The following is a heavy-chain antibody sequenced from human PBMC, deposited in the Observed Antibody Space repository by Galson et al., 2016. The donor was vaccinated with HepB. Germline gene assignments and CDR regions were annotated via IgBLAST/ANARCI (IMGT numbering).Heavy chain of an antibody. CDR1: GFSISEYY. Sequence: SLRLSCAVSGFSISEYYMSWIRQAPGKGPEWVSYIGGDGGAMYYGDSVKGRFTISRDNAKNSLFLQMNSLRVEDTALYYCARSFAGYIPENESWGQGTLVTVSS. V-gene: IGHV3-11*01. CDR3: ARSFAGYIPENES. CDR2: IGGDGGAM. D-gene: IGHD5-18*01. J-gene: IGHJ4*02.